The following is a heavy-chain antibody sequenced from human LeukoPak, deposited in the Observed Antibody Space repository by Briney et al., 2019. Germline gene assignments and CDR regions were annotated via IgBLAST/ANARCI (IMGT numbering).Heavy chain of an antibody. J-gene: IGHJ6*02. V-gene: IGHV3-30*04. CDR1: GFTFSSYA. CDR2: ISYDGSNK. D-gene: IGHD3-10*01. CDR3: ATHPMVRGEVYYYGMDV. Sequence: PGGSLRLSCAASGFTFSSYAMHWVRQAPGKGLEWVAVISYDGSNKYYADSVKGRFTISRDNSKNTLYLQMNSLRAEDTAVYYCATHPMVRGEVYYYGMDVWGQGTTVTVSS.